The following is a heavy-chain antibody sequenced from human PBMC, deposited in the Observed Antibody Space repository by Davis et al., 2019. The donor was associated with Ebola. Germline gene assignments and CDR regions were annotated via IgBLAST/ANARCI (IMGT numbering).Heavy chain of an antibody. CDR2: INPSGGST. J-gene: IGHJ6*02. CDR1: GYTFTSYY. CDR3: ARDPIRYCSGGSCYASSRYYGMDV. Sequence: ASVKVSCKASGYTFTSYYMHWVRQAPGQGLEWMGIINPSGGSTSYAQKFQGRVTMTRDTSTSTVYMEMSSLRSEDTAVYYCARDPIRYCSGGSCYASSRYYGMDVWGQGTTVTVSS. V-gene: IGHV1-46*01. D-gene: IGHD2-15*01.